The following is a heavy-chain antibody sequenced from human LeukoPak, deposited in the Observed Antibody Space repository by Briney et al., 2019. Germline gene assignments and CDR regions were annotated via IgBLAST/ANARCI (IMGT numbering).Heavy chain of an antibody. CDR3: TRDLNHDSSG. D-gene: IGHD3-22*01. Sequence: GGSVTLSCAASGFSLGDYWMTWVRQAPGKGLECVDNIKFDGSEIQYRDSVRGRFTISRDNAKNSLYLQMNRLRVEDTGVYYCTRDLNHDSSGWGQGTLVTVSS. J-gene: IGHJ4*02. CDR2: IKFDGSEI. CDR1: GFSLGDYW. V-gene: IGHV3-7*01.